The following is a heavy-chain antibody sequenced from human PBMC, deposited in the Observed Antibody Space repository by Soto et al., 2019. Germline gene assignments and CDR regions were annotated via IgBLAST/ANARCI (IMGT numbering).Heavy chain of an antibody. J-gene: IGHJ4*02. D-gene: IGHD1-26*01. CDR3: TRELGGAIDA. V-gene: IGHV4-39*02. Sequence: ASETLSLTCTVSGGSISLSSYFWGWVRQPPGQGLDWIGTIHYSGSTFYKPSLRSRVSISVDTSKNHFSLQLNSVTAADTAVYYCTRELGGAIDAWGQGTLVTVSS. CDR1: GGSISLSSYF. CDR2: IHYSGST.